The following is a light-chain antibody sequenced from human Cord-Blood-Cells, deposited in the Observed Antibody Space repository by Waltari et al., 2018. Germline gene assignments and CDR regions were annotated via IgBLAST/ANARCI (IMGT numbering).Light chain of an antibody. J-gene: IGLJ1*01. V-gene: IGLV2-14*01. CDR1: SSDVGGYNY. CDR2: DVS. Sequence: QSALTQPASVSGSPGQSITISCTGTSSDVGGYNYVSWYQQHPGKAPKLMIYDVSKRTSRVSNRFAGSKSGNTASRTISGLQVVDEADYYCQSYESSLSYVFGTGTKVTVL. CDR3: QSYESSLSYV.